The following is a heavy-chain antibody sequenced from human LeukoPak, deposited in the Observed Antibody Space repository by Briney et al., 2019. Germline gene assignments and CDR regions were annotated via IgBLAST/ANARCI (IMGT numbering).Heavy chain of an antibody. CDR2: IRSKTNNYAT. D-gene: IGHD3-22*01. CDR1: GFTFSGSD. J-gene: IGHJ3*02. Sequence: GGSLRLSCAASGFTFSGSDIHWVRQASGKGLEWVGHIRSKTNNYATADAASVKGRFTFSRDDSKNTAYIQMNSLKTEHTAVYYCTRHNYDRSGYGAFDIWGQGTMVTVSS. V-gene: IGHV3-73*01. CDR3: TRHNYDRSGYGAFDI.